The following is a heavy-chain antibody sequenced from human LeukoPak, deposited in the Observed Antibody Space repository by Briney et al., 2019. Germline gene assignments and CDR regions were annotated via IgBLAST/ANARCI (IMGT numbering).Heavy chain of an antibody. CDR1: GFTFSNSY. CDR2: MNREGSII. J-gene: IGHJ4*02. D-gene: IGHD1-20*01. CDR3: VRGTTNWYGVDY. Sequence: PGGSLRLSCAASGFTFSNSYMHWVRHAPGKGLEWLSYMNREGSIIGHADSVKGRFTMSRDNARDTLHLQMNSLRDDDTAVYFCVRGTTNWYGVDYWGRGTLVTVSS. V-gene: IGHV3-74*01.